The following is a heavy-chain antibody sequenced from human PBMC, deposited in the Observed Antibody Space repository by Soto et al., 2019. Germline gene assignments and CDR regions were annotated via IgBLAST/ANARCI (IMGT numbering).Heavy chain of an antibody. CDR2: TRNKANSYAT. Sequence: EVQLVASGGGLVQPGGSLRLSCAASGFTFSDYYMDWVRQVPGKGLEWIGRTRNKANSYATEYVASGKGRFSISRDDSKDSMYLQMNSLKTEDTAVYYCARDTGGSYAYWGQGALVTVSS. D-gene: IGHD1-26*01. CDR3: ARDTGGSYAY. CDR1: GFTFSDYY. V-gene: IGHV3-72*01. J-gene: IGHJ4*02.